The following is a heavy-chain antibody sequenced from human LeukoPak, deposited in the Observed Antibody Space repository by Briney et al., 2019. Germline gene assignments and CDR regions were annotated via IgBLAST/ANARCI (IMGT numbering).Heavy chain of an antibody. CDR3: ARLRPYYDSSGYYGWFDP. J-gene: IGHJ5*02. V-gene: IGHV4-34*01. CDR2: INHSGST. CDR1: GGSFSGYY. D-gene: IGHD3-22*01. Sequence: SETLSLTCAVYGGSFSGYYWSWIRQPPGKGLEWIGEINHSGSTNYNPSLKSRVTISVDTSKNQFSLKLSSVTAADTAVYYCARLRPYYDSSGYYGWFDPWGQGTLVTVSS.